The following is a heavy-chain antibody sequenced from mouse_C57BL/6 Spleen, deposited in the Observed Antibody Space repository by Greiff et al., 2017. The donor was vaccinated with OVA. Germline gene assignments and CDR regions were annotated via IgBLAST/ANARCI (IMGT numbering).Heavy chain of an antibody. CDR1: GFTFSDYG. V-gene: IGHV5-17*01. Sequence: EVKVEESGGGLVKPGGSLKLSCAASGFTFSDYGMHWVRQAPEKGLEWVAYISSGSSTIYYADTVKGRFTISRDNAKNTLFLQMTSLRSEDTAMYYCARSYGQYYFDYWGQGTTLTVSS. J-gene: IGHJ2*01. CDR3: ARSYGQYYFDY. CDR2: ISSGSSTI. D-gene: IGHD1-1*01.